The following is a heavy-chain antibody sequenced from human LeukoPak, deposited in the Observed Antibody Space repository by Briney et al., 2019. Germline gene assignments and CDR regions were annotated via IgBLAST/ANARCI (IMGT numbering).Heavy chain of an antibody. Sequence: PSETLSLTCTVSGGSINSYYWSWIRQPPGKGLEWIGYIYYSGSTNYNPALKSRVTTSEDTSKNQISLKLSSVTAADTAVYYCARVRGYYDSSGYDYWGQGTLVTVSS. CDR2: IYYSGST. J-gene: IGHJ4*02. D-gene: IGHD3-22*01. V-gene: IGHV4-59*01. CDR3: ARVRGYYDSSGYDY. CDR1: GGSINSYY.